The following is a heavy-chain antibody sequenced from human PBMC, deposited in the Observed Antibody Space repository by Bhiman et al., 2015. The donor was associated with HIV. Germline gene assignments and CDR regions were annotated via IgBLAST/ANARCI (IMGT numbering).Heavy chain of an antibody. CDR2: LSASGKNT. Sequence: QVQLVESGGGLVTPGGSLRLSCAASGFIFSDSYMSWIRQAPGKGLEWISYLSASGKNTYYADSVKGRFTISRDNAKNSLYLQMHSLTVEDTAVYYCARQDTNGPPEISWGQGVLVTVSS. CDR1: GFIFSDSY. CDR3: ARQDTNGPPEIS. J-gene: IGHJ5*02. V-gene: IGHV3-11*04. D-gene: IGHD1-14*01.